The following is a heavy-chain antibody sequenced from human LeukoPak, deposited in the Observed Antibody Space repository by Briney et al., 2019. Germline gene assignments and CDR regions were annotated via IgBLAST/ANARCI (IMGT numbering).Heavy chain of an antibody. J-gene: IGHJ4*02. CDR2: ISYDGSNK. D-gene: IGHD5-24*01. CDR3: AKDRSHTILYWYFDY. Sequence: AGGSLRLSCAASGFTFSSYGMHWVRQAPGKGLEWVAVISYDGSNKYYADSVKGRFTNSRDNSKNTLYLQMNSLRAEDTAVYYCAKDRSHTILYWYFDYWGQGTLVTVSS. V-gene: IGHV3-30*18. CDR1: GFTFSSYG.